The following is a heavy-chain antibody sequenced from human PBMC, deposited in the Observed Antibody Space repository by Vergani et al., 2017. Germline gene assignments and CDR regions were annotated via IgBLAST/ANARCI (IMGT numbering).Heavy chain of an antibody. Sequence: QVQLVQSGSELKKPGASVKVSCKASGYTFTSYAMNWVRQAPGQGLEWMGWINTNTGNPTYAQGFTGRFVFSLDTSVSTAYLQISSLKAEDTAVYYCARATIHYYGSGSYRGRYYFGYWGQGTLVTVSS. CDR1: GYTFTSYA. D-gene: IGHD3-10*01. CDR3: ARATIHYYGSGSYRGRYYFGY. J-gene: IGHJ4*02. CDR2: INTNTGNP. V-gene: IGHV7-4-1*02.